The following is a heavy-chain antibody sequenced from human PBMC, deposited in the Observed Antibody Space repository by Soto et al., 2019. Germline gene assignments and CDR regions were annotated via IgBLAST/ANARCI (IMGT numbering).Heavy chain of an antibody. CDR1: GFTVSSNY. CDR2: IYSGGST. D-gene: IGHD2-15*01. Sequence: GGSLRLSCAASGFTVSSNYMSWVRQAPGKGLEWVSVIYSGGSTYYADSVKGRFTISRGNSKNTLYLQMNSGRAEDTAVYYCARDRHCSGGSCFVFDPWGQGTLVTVSS. V-gene: IGHV3-53*01. CDR3: ARDRHCSGGSCFVFDP. J-gene: IGHJ5*02.